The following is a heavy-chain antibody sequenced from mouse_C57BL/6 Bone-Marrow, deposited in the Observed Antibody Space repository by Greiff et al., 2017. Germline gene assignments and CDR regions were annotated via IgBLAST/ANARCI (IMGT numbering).Heavy chain of an antibody. J-gene: IGHJ3*01. V-gene: IGHV14-1*01. CDR2: IDPEDGDT. Sequence: VQLQQSGAELVRPGASVKLSCTASGFNIKDYYMHWVKQRPEQGLEWIGRIDPEDGDTEYAPKFQGKATMTADTSSNTAYLQLSSLTSEDTAVYYCATGLLRRGWFAYWGQGTLVTVSA. CDR1: GFNIKDYY. D-gene: IGHD1-1*01. CDR3: ATGLLRRGWFAY.